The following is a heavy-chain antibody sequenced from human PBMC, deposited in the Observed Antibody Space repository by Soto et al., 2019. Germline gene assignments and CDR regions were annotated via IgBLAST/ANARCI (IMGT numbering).Heavy chain of an antibody. CDR1: GGSISRSGYY. V-gene: IGHV4-31*03. Sequence: QVQLQESGPGLVKPSQTLSLTCTVSGGSISRSGYYWSWIRQHPGKALEWIGYISYSGTTYYNPSLKSRVTISLDTSKNQFSLKVTSVTAADTAIYYCARGKGPPDPDYWGQGTLVTVSS. CDR2: ISYSGTT. CDR3: ARGKGPPDPDY. J-gene: IGHJ4*02.